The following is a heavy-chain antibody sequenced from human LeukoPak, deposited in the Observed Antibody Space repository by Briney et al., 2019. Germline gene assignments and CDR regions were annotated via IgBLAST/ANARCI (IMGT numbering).Heavy chain of an antibody. Sequence: ASVKVSCKVSGYTLTELSMFWVRQAPGKGLEWMGSFDPEDGKTVYAQKFQGRVTMTEDTSTDTAYTEPSSLRSEDTAVYYCATGYLVTAGLMDVWGQGTTVTVSS. CDR3: ATGYLVTAGLMDV. CDR1: GYTLTELS. D-gene: IGHD6-13*01. CDR2: FDPEDGKT. V-gene: IGHV1-24*01. J-gene: IGHJ6*02.